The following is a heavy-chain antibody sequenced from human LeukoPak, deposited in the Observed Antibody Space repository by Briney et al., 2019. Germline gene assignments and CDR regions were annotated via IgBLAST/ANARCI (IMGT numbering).Heavy chain of an antibody. J-gene: IGHJ4*02. Sequence: GGSLRLSCAASGFTFSSYGMHWVRQAPGKGLEWVAVISYDGSNKYYADSVKGRFTISRDNSKNTLYLQMNSLRAEDTAVYYCAKDFQAGVLDYWGQGTLVTVSS. CDR3: AKDFQAGVLDY. D-gene: IGHD3-3*01. CDR1: GFTFSSYG. CDR2: ISYDGSNK. V-gene: IGHV3-30*18.